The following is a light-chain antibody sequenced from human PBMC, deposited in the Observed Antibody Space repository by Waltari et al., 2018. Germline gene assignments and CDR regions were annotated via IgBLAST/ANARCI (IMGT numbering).Light chain of an antibody. CDR3: QSYDPSLSVV. J-gene: IGLJ2*01. CDR2: GVN. V-gene: IGLV1-40*01. Sequence: QSVLTQPPSVSGAPGQTVTISCTGSGSNIGAGYDVHWYQQRPGEAPKLLIYGVNTRPLGVPDRFAGAQSGTSASLAIRGLQAEDEADYYCQSYDPSLSVVFGGGTKLTVV. CDR1: GSNIGAGYD.